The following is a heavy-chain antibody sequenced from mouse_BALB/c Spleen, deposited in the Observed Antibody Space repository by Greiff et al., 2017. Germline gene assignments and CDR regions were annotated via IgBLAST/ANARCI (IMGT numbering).Heavy chain of an antibody. CDR1: GYSITSDYA. J-gene: IGHJ4*01. V-gene: IGHV3-2*02. CDR3: AREYDEWGHYAMDY. CDR2: ISYSGST. Sequence: EVKLEESGPGLVKPSQSLSLTCTVTGYSITSDYAWNWIRQFPGNKLEWMGYISYSGSTSYNPSLKSRISITRDTSKNQFFLQLNSVTTEDTATYYCAREYDEWGHYAMDYWGQGTSVTVSS. D-gene: IGHD2-14*01.